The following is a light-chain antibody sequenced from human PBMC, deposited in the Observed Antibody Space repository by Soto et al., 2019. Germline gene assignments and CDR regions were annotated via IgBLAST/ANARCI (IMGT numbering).Light chain of an antibody. CDR3: QHYNSYSEA. CDR1: QSVRSN. Sequence: ELVMTQSPATLSVSPGERATLSCRASQSVRSNLAWYQQKPGQAPRLLIYGASARATGIPARFSGSGSGTEFTLTISSLQPDDFATYYCQHYNSYSEAFGQGTKVDNK. CDR2: GAS. V-gene: IGKV3-15*01. J-gene: IGKJ1*01.